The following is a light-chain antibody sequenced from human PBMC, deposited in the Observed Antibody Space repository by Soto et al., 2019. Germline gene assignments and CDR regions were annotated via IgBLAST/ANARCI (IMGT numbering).Light chain of an antibody. CDR1: QSVSSNN. CDR3: QHYVRSPFT. CDR2: GAS. V-gene: IGKV3-20*01. Sequence: IVLTQSPGTLSLSPGERATLSCRASQSVSSNNLAWYQQRPGQAPSVVIYGASTRATGIPERFSGSGSGTDFTLTISRLEPEDVAVYYCQHYVRSPFTFGPGTKVDIK. J-gene: IGKJ3*01.